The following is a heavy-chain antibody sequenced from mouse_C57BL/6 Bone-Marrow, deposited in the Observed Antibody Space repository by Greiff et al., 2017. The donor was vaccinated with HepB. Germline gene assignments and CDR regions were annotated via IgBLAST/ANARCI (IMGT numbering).Heavy chain of an antibody. V-gene: IGHV5-12*01. J-gene: IGHJ1*03. CDR2: ISNGGGST. CDR3: ARHIYYYGSSYVWYFDV. D-gene: IGHD1-1*01. Sequence: EVKLVESGGGLVQPGGSLKLSCAASGFTFSDYYMYWVRQTPEERLEWVAYISNGGGSTYYPDTVKGRFTISRDNAKNTLYLQMSRLKSEDTAMYYCARHIYYYGSSYVWYFDVWGTGTTVTVSS. CDR1: GFTFSDYY.